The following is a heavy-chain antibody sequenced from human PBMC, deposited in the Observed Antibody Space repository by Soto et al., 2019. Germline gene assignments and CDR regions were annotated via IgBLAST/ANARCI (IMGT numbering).Heavy chain of an antibody. Sequence: EVRLVESGGDLVKPGGSPRLSCAASGFTFRNAWMSWVRQAPGKGLEWVGRIKSKTDGGTTDYAAPVKGRFTISRDDSKNTLYLQMNSLKTEDTAVYYCTTGLGYNWNLGTPLDYWGQGTLVTVSS. CDR1: GFTFRNAW. V-gene: IGHV3-15*01. J-gene: IGHJ4*02. D-gene: IGHD1-20*01. CDR3: TTGLGYNWNLGTPLDY. CDR2: IKSKTDGGTT.